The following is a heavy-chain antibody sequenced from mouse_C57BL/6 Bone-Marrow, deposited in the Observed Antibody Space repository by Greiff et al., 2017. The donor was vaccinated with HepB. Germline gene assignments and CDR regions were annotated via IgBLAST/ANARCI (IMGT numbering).Heavy chain of an antibody. CDR1: GFNIKDDY. D-gene: IGHD1-1*01. Sequence: EVKLMESGAELVRPGASVKLSCTASGFNIKDDYMHWVKQRPEQGLEWIGWIDPENGDTEYASKFQGKATITANTSSNTAYLQLSSLTSEDTAVYYCTTSLDYYGSSFFYFDYWGQGTTLTVSS. CDR2: IDPENGDT. J-gene: IGHJ2*01. CDR3: TTSLDYYGSSFFYFDY. V-gene: IGHV14-4*01.